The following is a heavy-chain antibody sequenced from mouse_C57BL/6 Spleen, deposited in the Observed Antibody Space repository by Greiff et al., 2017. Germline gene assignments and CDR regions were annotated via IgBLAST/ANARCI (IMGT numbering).Heavy chain of an antibody. D-gene: IGHD2-3*01. J-gene: IGHJ3*01. V-gene: IGHV3-6*01. Sequence: ESGPGLVKPSQSLSLTCSVTGYSITSGYYWNWIRQFPGNKLEWMGYISYDGSNNYNPSLKNRISITRDTSKNQFFLKLNSVTTEDTATYYCARADDGYYEAWFAYWGQGTLVTVSA. CDR3: ARADDGYYEAWFAY. CDR1: GYSITSGYY. CDR2: ISYDGSN.